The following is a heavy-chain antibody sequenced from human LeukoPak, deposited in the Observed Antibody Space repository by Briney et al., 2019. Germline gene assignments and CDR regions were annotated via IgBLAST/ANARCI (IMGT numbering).Heavy chain of an antibody. Sequence: GGSLRLSCAASGFTFSDYWMHWVRQVPGKGLLWVSRINNDGSSTIYADSVKGRFTISRDNAKNTLYLQMNSLRAEDTAVYYCAREDHSKYEYWGQGTLVTVSS. V-gene: IGHV3-74*01. CDR1: GFTFSDYW. J-gene: IGHJ4*02. D-gene: IGHD4-11*01. CDR2: INNDGSST. CDR3: AREDHSKYEY.